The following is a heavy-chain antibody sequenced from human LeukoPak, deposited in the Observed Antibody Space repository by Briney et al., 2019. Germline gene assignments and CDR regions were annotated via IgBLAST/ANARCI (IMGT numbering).Heavy chain of an antibody. D-gene: IGHD5-18*01. CDR3: AKDRVGTAMVVGDFDY. CDR2: ISGSGGT. V-gene: IGHV3-23*01. J-gene: IGHJ4*02. Sequence: GGSLRLSCAASGFTFSSYAMSWVRQAPGKGLEWVSGISGSGGTYYADSVKGRFTISRDNSKNTLYLQMNSLRVEDTAVYYCAKDRVGTAMVVGDFDYWGQGTLATVSS. CDR1: GFTFSSYA.